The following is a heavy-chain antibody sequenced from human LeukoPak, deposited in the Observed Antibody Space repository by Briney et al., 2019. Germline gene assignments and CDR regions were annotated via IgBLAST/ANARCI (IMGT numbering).Heavy chain of an antibody. D-gene: IGHD3-10*01. CDR1: GGSSSSSSYY. CDR3: ARSPLMVRGVIITSQNDC. J-gene: IGHJ4*02. CDR2: IYYSGST. Sequence: PSETLSLTCTVSGGSSSSSSYYWGWIRQPPGKGLEWIGSIYYSGSTYYNPSLKSRVTISVDTSKNQFSLKLSSVTAADTAVYYSARSPLMVRGVIITSQNDCWGQGTLVTVSS. V-gene: IGHV4-39*01.